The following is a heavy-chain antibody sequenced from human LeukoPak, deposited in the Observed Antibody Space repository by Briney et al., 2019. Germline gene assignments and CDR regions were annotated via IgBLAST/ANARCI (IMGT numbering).Heavy chain of an antibody. D-gene: IGHD1-26*01. J-gene: IGHJ4*02. V-gene: IGHV1-69*05. Sequence: GASVKVSCKASGGTFSSYAISWVRQAPGQGLEWMGGIIPIFGTANYAQKFQGRVTITTDESTSTAYMELSSLRSEDTAVYYCATDSPPRIVGATDYFDYWGQGTLVTVSS. CDR2: IIPIFGTA. CDR1: GGTFSSYA. CDR3: ATDSPPRIVGATDYFDY.